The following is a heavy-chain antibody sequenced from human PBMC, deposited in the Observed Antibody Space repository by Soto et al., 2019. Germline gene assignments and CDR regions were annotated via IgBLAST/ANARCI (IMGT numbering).Heavy chain of an antibody. CDR2: INPNSGGT. CDR1: GYTFSKYA. Sequence: GASVKVSCKASGYTFSKYAMQWVRQAPGQGLEWMGWINPNSGGTNYAQKFQGWVTMTRDTSISTAYMELSRLRSDDTAVYYCARGLPLTADYWGQGTLVTVSS. J-gene: IGHJ4*02. V-gene: IGHV1-2*04. CDR3: ARGLPLTADY.